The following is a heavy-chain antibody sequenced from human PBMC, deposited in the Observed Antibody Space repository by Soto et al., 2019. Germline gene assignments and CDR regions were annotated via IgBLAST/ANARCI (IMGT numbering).Heavy chain of an antibody. CDR1: GGSISSYY. J-gene: IGHJ4*02. Sequence: SETLSLTCTVSGGSISSYYWSWIRQPPGKGLEWIGYIYYSGSTNYNPSLKSRVTISVDTSKNQFSLKLSSVTAADTAVYYCARAYGDHKFDYWCQGTLVTVSS. CDR2: IYYSGST. CDR3: ARAYGDHKFDY. D-gene: IGHD4-17*01. V-gene: IGHV4-59*01.